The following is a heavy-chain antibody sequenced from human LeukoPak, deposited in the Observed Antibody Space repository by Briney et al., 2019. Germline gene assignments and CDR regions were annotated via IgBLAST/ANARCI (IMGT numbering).Heavy chain of an antibody. Sequence: PGGSLRLSCAASGFTFSSYSMNWVRQAPGKGLEWVSSISSSSSYIYYADSVKGRFTISRDNAKNSLYLQMNSLRAEDTAVYYCARVTVGNARTYYFDYWGQGTLVTVSS. CDR2: ISSSSSYI. J-gene: IGHJ4*02. V-gene: IGHV3-21*01. D-gene: IGHD1-1*01. CDR1: GFTFSSYS. CDR3: ARVTVGNARTYYFDY.